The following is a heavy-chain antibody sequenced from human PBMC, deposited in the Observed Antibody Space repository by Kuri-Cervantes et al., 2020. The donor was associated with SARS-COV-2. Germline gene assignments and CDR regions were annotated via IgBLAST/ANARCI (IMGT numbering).Heavy chain of an antibody. J-gene: IGHJ6*02. CDR3: ARDRDLAGGMDV. V-gene: IGHV6-1*01. Sequence: LRLSCAISGDSVPSNSAAWNWIRQSPSRGLEWLGRTFYRSKWYNDYAVSVKSRITINPDTSKNQFSLQLNSVTPEDTAVYYCARDRDLAGGMDVWGQGTTVTVSS. CDR1: GDSVPSNSAA. CDR2: TFYRSKWYN. D-gene: IGHD6-13*01.